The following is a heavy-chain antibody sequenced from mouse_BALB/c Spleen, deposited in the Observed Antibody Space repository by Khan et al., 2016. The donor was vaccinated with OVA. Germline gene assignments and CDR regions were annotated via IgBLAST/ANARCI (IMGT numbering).Heavy chain of an antibody. CDR2: VNPNNGGT. CDR1: GYSFTGYY. CDR3: AIYHGYFDV. J-gene: IGHJ1*01. D-gene: IGHD1-1*01. V-gene: IGHV1-26*01. Sequence: VQLQQSGPDLVKPGASVKISCKASGYSFTGYYIHWVKQSHGKSLEWIGRVNPNNGGTSSNQKFKGKAILTVDKSSNTAYMELRSLTADDSAVYSCAIYHGYFDVWGAGTTVTVSS.